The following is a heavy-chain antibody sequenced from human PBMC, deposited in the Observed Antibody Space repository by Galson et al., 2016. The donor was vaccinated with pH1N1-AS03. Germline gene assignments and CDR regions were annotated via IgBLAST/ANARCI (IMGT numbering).Heavy chain of an antibody. V-gene: IGHV4-4*02. D-gene: IGHD5-18*01. Sequence: ETLSLTCAVSGDSISTSNWWSWVRQPPGKGLEWIGEVSHAGRTNYSPSLKSRVTISRDKSQNQFSLQLTSVTAADTAVYYCARDVLPYSLGLDVWGQGTTVTVSS. CDR3: ARDVLPYSLGLDV. CDR2: VSHAGRT. J-gene: IGHJ6*02. CDR1: GDSISTSNW.